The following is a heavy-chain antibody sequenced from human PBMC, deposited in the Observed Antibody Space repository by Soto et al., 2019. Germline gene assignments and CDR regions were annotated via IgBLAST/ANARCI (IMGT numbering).Heavy chain of an antibody. Sequence: QVQLVQSGAEVKKPGASVKVACKAFGYNFASYGIGWVRQAPGQGLEWMGWISAYIGNTFYAQKFQGRVTMTTDTSTSTVYWELRSLRSDDTAVYYCARDGSSGWYGGNWFDPWGQGTLVTVSS. CDR1: GYNFASYG. CDR3: ARDGSSGWYGGNWFDP. D-gene: IGHD6-19*01. J-gene: IGHJ5*02. CDR2: ISAYIGNT. V-gene: IGHV1-18*01.